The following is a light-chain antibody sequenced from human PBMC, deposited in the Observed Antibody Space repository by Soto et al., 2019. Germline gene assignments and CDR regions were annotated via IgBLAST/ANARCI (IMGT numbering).Light chain of an antibody. V-gene: IGKV1-9*01. CDR2: AAS. CDR1: QGISSY. CDR3: QQLNSYPGT. J-gene: IGKJ5*01. Sequence: DIQLTQSPSFLSASVGDRVTITCRASQGISSYLAWYQQKPGKAPKLLIYAASSLQTGVPSRFSGSGSGTEFTLTISSLQPEDFAIYYCQQLNSYPGTFGQGTRLEIK.